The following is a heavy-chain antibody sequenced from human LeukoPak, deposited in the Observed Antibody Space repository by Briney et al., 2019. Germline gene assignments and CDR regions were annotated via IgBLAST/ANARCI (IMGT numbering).Heavy chain of an antibody. J-gene: IGHJ5*01. Sequence: PGGSLRLSCAASGFTFSSYAMHWVRQAPGKGLEWVAVISYDGSNQYYADSVKGRFTISRDISKNTLYLQMNSLRAEDTAVYFCARARKSGGITLLRGVKDRGWFDSWGQGTLVTVSS. D-gene: IGHD3-10*01. CDR1: GFTFSSYA. CDR2: ISYDGSNQ. CDR3: ARARKSGGITLLRGVKDRGWFDS. V-gene: IGHV3-30*04.